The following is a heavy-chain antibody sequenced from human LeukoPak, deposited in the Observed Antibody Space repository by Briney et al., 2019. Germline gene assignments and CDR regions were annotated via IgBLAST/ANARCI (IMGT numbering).Heavy chain of an antibody. D-gene: IGHD5-18*01. V-gene: IGHV1-18*01. Sequence: SVKFSCKASCYTFTSYGIRWGRQAPGEGVEGMGGISDYNGNTNYSQNLQGRVTITTDTSTSTSYMELRTVTSDATAVYYCAGLPGVDTALPAGSWGQGTLVTVSS. CDR3: AGLPGVDTALPAGS. CDR2: ISDYNGNT. CDR1: CYTFTSYG. J-gene: IGHJ5*02.